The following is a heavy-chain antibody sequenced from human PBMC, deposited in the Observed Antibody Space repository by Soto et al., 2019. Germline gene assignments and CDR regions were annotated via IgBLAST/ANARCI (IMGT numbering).Heavy chain of an antibody. D-gene: IGHD3-10*01. Sequence: QVQLVESGGGVVQPGRSLRLSCAASGFTFSSYGMHWVRQAPGMGLEWVAVIWYDGSNKYYADSVKGRFTISRDNSKNTLYLQMNSLRAEDTAVYYCARATGGVDPRRYYFDYWGQGTLVTVSS. J-gene: IGHJ4*02. V-gene: IGHV3-33*01. CDR3: ARATGGVDPRRYYFDY. CDR2: IWYDGSNK. CDR1: GFTFSSYG.